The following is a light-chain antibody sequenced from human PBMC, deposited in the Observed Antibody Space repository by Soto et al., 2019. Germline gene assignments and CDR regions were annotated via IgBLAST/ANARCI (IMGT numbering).Light chain of an antibody. CDR3: QQYNNWPTWT. J-gene: IGKJ1*01. Sequence: IQLTQSPPSLSASVGDRVTITCRTSQGISSYLAWYQQKPGKAPKLLIYAASTLQSGVPSRFSGSGSRTDFTLTISSLRPEDFATYYCQQYNNWPTWTFGKGTNV. V-gene: IGKV1-9*01. CDR1: QGISSY. CDR2: AAS.